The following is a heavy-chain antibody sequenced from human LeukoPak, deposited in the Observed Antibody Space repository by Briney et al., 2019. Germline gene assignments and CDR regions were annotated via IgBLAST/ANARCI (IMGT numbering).Heavy chain of an antibody. V-gene: IGHV4-39*01. CDR3: ARQSGDQSSAWYFDA. CDR1: GGSVSSSAYY. J-gene: IGHJ4*02. CDR2: IYYSGST. Sequence: SETLSLTCTVSGGSVSSSAYYWGWIRQPPGKGLEWIGSIYYSGSTYYNPSLKSRVTISVDTSKNQFSLKLSSVTAADTAIYYCARQSGDQSSAWYFDAWGQGTLVTVSS. D-gene: IGHD6-19*01.